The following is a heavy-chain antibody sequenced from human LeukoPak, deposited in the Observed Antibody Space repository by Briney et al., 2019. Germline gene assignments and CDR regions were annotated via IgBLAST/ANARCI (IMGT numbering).Heavy chain of an antibody. J-gene: IGHJ6*03. CDR3: ARDGTSGAGTYCSSTSCYSYYYMDV. D-gene: IGHD2-2*01. V-gene: IGHV4-4*07. Sequence: PSETLSLTCTVSGGSISSYYWSWIRQPAGKGLEWIGRIYTSGSTNYNPSLKSRVTMSVDTSKNQFSLKLSSVTAADTAVYYCARDGTSGAGTYCSSTSCYSYYYMDVWGKGTTVTVSS. CDR1: GGSISSYY. CDR2: IYTSGST.